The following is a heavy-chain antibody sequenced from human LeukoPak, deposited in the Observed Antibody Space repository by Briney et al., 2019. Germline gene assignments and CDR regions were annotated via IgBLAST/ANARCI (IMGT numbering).Heavy chain of an antibody. CDR1: GFTFSSYG. J-gene: IGHJ4*02. V-gene: IGHV3-30*03. D-gene: IGHD4-17*01. CDR2: ISYDGSNK. Sequence: PGGSLRLSCAASGFTFSSYGMHWVRQAPGKGLEGVAVISYDGSNKSYADSVKGRFTISRDNSKNTLYLQMNSLRAEDTAVYYCASVYGDYEQAIDYWGQGTLVTVSS. CDR3: ASVYGDYEQAIDY.